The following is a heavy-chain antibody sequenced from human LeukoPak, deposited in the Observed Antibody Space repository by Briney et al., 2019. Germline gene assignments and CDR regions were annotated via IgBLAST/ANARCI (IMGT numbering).Heavy chain of an antibody. CDR2: IFGSGGSP. CDR1: GFTFGGHA. D-gene: IGHD5-18*01. V-gene: IGHV3-23*01. Sequence: PGGSLRLSCEASGFTFGGHAMHWVRQAPGKGLEWVAGIFGSGGSPHYADSVKGRFTISRDNSRNTVYLQINSLRDDDTAVYYCGKTTVGYSSGQKPAWPVDFWGQGTLVTVSS. CDR3: GKTTVGYSSGQKPAWPVDF. J-gene: IGHJ4*02.